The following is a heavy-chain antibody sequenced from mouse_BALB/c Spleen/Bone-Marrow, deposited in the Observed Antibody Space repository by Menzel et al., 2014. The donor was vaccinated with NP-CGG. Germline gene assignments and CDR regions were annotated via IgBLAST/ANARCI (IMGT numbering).Heavy chain of an antibody. Sequence: EVKLEESGGGLVKPGGSLKLSCAASGFTFSSYAMSWVRQTPEKRLEWVATINSGGSYSYYPDSVKGRFTISRDNAKNTLYVQMSSLRSEDTAMYYCARRGYGLYAMDYWGQATSATVSS. CDR1: GFTFSSYA. CDR2: INSGGSYS. J-gene: IGHJ4*01. D-gene: IGHD1-1*01. CDR3: ARRGYGLYAMDY. V-gene: IGHV5-9-1*01.